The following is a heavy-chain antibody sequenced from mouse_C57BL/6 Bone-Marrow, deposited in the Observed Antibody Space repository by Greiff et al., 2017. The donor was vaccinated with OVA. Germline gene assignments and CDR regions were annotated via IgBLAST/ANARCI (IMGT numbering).Heavy chain of an antibody. J-gene: IGHJ4*01. V-gene: IGHV1-50*01. Sequence: VQLQQPGAELVKPGASVKLSCKASGYTFTSYWMQWVKQRPGQGLEWIGEIDPSDSYTNYNQKFKGKATLTVDTSSSTAYMQLSSLTSEDSAVYYCARGYVARDWGQGTSVTVSS. CDR2: IDPSDSYT. CDR3: ARGYVARD. D-gene: IGHD1-2*01. CDR1: GYTFTSYW.